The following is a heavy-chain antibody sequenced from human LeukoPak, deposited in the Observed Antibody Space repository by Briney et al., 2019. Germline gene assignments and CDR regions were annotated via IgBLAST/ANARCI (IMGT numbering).Heavy chain of an antibody. J-gene: IGHJ6*02. CDR1: GYTFTSYD. Sequence: ASVKVSCKASGYTFTSYDINWVRQATGQGLEWMGWMNPNSGNTGYAQKFQGRATMTRNTSISTAYMELSSLRSEDTAVYYCARWDYGSGSFHYYYYGMDVWGQGATVTVSS. CDR2: MNPNSGNT. V-gene: IGHV1-8*01. D-gene: IGHD3-10*01. CDR3: ARWDYGSGSFHYYYYGMDV.